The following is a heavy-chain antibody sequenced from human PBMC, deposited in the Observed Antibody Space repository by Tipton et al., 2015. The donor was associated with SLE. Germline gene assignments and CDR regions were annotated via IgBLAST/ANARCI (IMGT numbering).Heavy chain of an antibody. CDR1: GGSFSGYY. CDR2: INHSGST. CDR3: ARVTELLWFGGARGWFDP. V-gene: IGHV4-34*01. D-gene: IGHD3-10*01. J-gene: IGHJ5*02. Sequence: LRLSCAVYGGSFSGYYWNWIRQPPGKGLECIGEINHSGSTNYNPSLKSRVTISVDTSKNQFSLKLSSVTAADTAVYYCARVTELLWFGGARGWFDPWGQGTLVTVS.